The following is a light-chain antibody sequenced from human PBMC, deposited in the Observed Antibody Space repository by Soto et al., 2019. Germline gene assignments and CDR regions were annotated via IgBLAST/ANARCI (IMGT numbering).Light chain of an antibody. Sequence: EIVLTQSPGTLSLSPGERATLSCRASQSVSNNYLAWYQQKPGQAPRLLIYGASNGATGIPDRFSGSGSGRDFTLTISGLEPEDFAVYYCQQYGSSPLISFGQGTRLEIK. CDR2: GAS. CDR1: QSVSNNY. V-gene: IGKV3-20*01. J-gene: IGKJ5*01. CDR3: QQYGSSPLIS.